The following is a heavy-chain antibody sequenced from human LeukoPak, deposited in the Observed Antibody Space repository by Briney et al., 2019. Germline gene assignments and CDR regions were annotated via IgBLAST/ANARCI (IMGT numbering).Heavy chain of an antibody. J-gene: IGHJ5*02. CDR2: IYHSGST. CDR3: ATRPDIAATGPGWFDP. V-gene: IGHV4-38-2*02. Sequence: PSETLSLTCTVSGYSISSGYYWGWIRQPPGKGLEWIGSIYHSGSTYYNPSLKSRVTISVDTSKNQFSLKLSSVTAADTAVYYCATRPDIAATGPGWFDPWGQGTLVTVSS. CDR1: GYSISSGYY. D-gene: IGHD6-13*01.